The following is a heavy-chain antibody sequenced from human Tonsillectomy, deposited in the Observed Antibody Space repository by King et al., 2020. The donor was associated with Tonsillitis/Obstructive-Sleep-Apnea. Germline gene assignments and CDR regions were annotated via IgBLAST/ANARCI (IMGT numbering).Heavy chain of an antibody. CDR2: IKQDGSEK. D-gene: IGHD5-18*01. J-gene: IGHJ4*02. CDR3: ARTLGTTAMAFYFDY. V-gene: IGHV3-7*03. CDR1: GFTFSSYW. Sequence: EVQLVESGGGLVQPGGSLRLSCAASGFTFSSYWMSWVRQAPGKGLEWVANIKQDGSEKYYVDSVKGRLTISRDNAKNSLYLQMNSLRAEDTAVYYCARTLGTTAMAFYFDYWGQGTLVTVSS.